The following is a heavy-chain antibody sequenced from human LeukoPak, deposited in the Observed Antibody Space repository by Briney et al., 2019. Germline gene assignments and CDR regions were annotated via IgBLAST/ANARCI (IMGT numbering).Heavy chain of an antibody. J-gene: IGHJ4*02. CDR1: GFTFSSYG. V-gene: IGHV3-30*02. D-gene: IGHD3-10*01. CDR2: IRYDGSNK. Sequence: GGSLRLSCAASGFTFSSYGMHWVRQAPGKGLEWVAFIRYDGSNKYYADSVKGRFAISRDNSRNTLYLQMDSLRPDDTAVYYCARDRGWSQTYGSGSYGLDYWGQGTLVTVSS. CDR3: ARDRGWSQTYGSGSYGLDY.